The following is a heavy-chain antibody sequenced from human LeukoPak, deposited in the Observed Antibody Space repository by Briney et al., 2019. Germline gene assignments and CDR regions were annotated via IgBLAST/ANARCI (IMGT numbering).Heavy chain of an antibody. J-gene: IGHJ4*02. D-gene: IGHD3-9*01. V-gene: IGHV3-30*18. CDR3: AKGGHPYYDILTGYYEHFDY. CDR1: GFTFSSYG. CDR2: ISYDGSNK. Sequence: PGGSLRLSCAASGFTFSSYGMHWVRQAPGKGLEWVAVISYDGSNKYYADSVKGRFTISRDNSKNTLYLQMNSLRAEDTAVYYCAKGGHPYYDILTGYYEHFDYWGQGTLVTVSS.